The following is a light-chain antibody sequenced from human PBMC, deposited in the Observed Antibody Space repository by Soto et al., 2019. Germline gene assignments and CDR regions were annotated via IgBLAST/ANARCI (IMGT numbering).Light chain of an antibody. J-gene: IGLJ1*01. Sequence: QLVLTQPPSVSGAPGQRVTISCTGSSSNIGAGYDVHWYQQLPGTAPKLLIYGNSNRPSGVPDRFSGSKSGTSASLAITGLQAEDGADEYCQSDDSSLSVYVFGTGTKLTVL. CDR2: GNS. CDR3: QSDDSSLSVYV. CDR1: SSNIGAGYD. V-gene: IGLV1-40*01.